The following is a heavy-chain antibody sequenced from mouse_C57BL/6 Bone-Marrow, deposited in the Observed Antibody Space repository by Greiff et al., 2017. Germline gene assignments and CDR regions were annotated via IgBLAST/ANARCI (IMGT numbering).Heavy chain of an antibody. CDR2: IHPNSGST. V-gene: IGHV1-64*01. D-gene: IGHD2-4*01. J-gene: IGHJ2*01. Sequence: QVQLQQPGAELVKPGASVKLSCKASGYTFTSYWMHWVKQRPGQGLEWIGMIHPNSGSTKYNEKFKSKATLTVDKSYSTAYMQLISLTAEDSSVYYFARKRNYDHDFDYWGQGTTLTGSS. CDR1: GYTFTSYW. CDR3: ARKRNYDHDFDY.